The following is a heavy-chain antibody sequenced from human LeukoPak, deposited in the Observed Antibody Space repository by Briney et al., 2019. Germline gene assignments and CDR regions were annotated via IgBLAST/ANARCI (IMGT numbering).Heavy chain of an antibody. CDR1: GYTFTSYD. CDR3: ASAASYYGFWSGDSYYFDY. Sequence: ASVKVSCKASGYTFTSYDINWVRQATGQGLEWMGWMNPNSGNTGYAQKFQGRVTITRNTSISTAYMELSSLRSEDTAMYYCASAASYYGFWSGDSYYFDYWGQGALVTVSS. V-gene: IGHV1-8*03. D-gene: IGHD3-3*01. CDR2: MNPNSGNT. J-gene: IGHJ4*02.